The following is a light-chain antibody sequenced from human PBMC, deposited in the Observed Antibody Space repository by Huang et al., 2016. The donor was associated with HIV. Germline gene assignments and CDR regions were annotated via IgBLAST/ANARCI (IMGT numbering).Light chain of an antibody. J-gene: IGKJ5*01. CDR2: MGS. CDR1: HSLLFSQGYSY. Sequence: DIVMTQSTLSLPVTPGEPASISCRSSHSLLFSQGYSYLDLYQQKPGTSPRLLIYMGSYRASGVPDRFSGSGSGTDFTLKISRVEAEYVGVYYCMQGLQTPITFGQGTRLEIK. CDR3: MQGLQTPIT. V-gene: IGKV2-28*01.